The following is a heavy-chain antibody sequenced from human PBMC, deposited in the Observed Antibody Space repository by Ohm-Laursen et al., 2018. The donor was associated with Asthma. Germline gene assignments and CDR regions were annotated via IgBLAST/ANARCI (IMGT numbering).Heavy chain of an antibody. V-gene: IGHV3-7*05. CDR3: ARDSGWNALDY. CDR1: GFTFSSYS. CDR2: IKPDGTEN. Sequence: SLRLSCATSGFTFSSYSMNWVRQAPGKGLEWVANIKPDGTENAYLDSVRGRFTISKDNAKNSLFLQMNSLRGEDTALYYCARDSGWNALDYWGQGTLVSVSS. J-gene: IGHJ4*02. D-gene: IGHD1-1*01.